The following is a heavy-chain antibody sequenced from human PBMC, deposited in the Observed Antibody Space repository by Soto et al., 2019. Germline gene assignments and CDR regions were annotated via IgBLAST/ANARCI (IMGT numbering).Heavy chain of an antibody. CDR1: GFSLSTSGVG. CDR3: ARSRYYGFWCGYFDY. D-gene: IGHD3-3*01. J-gene: IGHJ4*02. Sequence: QITLKESGPTLVKPTQTLTLTCTFSGFSLSTSGVGVGWIRQPPGKALEWLALSYWDDDKRYSPSRKSRLTSTKDTPKNQVVLTMTHMDPVDTATYYCARSRYYGFWCGYFDYWGQGTLVTVSS. V-gene: IGHV2-5*02. CDR2: SYWDDDK.